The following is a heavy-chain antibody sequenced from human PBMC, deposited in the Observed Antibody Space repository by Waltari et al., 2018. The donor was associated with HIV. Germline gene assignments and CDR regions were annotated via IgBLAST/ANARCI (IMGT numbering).Heavy chain of an antibody. CDR1: GFTFSDHY. CDR2: NRNKANSYIT. J-gene: IGHJ2*01. V-gene: IGHV3-72*01. Sequence: EVQLVESGGGLVQPGGSLRLSCAASGFTFSDHYMDWVRQAPGKGLEGVGRNRNKANSYITQYAASVKGRFTISRDDSKNSLYLQMNRLKTEDTAVYYCAREWSLDTAMVHWYFDLWGRGTLVTVSS. D-gene: IGHD5-18*01. CDR3: AREWSLDTAMVHWYFDL.